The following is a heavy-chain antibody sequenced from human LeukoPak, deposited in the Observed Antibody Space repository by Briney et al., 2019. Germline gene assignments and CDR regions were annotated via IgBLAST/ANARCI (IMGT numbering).Heavy chain of an antibody. Sequence: ASVKVSCKASGGTFSSYAISWVRQAPGQGLEWMGGIIPIFGTANYAQKFQGRVTITADESTSTAYMELSSLRSEDTAVYYCATRQSRSNYYGSGSYYNWGSVYYYYYMDVWGKGTTVTVSS. J-gene: IGHJ6*03. D-gene: IGHD3-10*01. CDR2: IIPIFGTA. CDR1: GGTFSSYA. V-gene: IGHV1-69*13. CDR3: ATRQSRSNYYGSGSYYNWGSVYYYYYMDV.